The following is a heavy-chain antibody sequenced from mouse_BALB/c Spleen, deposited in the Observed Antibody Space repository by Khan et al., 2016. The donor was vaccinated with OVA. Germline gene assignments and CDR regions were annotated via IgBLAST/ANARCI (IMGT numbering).Heavy chain of an antibody. J-gene: IGHJ2*01. Sequence: VQLQQPGPELVKPGASVKISCKASGYSFTGYFMNWVMQSHGKSLEWIGRINPHIGETFYNQKFKDKATLTVDESSRTAHMELRSLASEDSAVYYCSRKSGSDFDYWGQGTTLTVSS. CDR3: SRKSGSDFDY. CDR2: INPHIGET. CDR1: GYSFTGYF. V-gene: IGHV1-20*02. D-gene: IGHD1-3*01.